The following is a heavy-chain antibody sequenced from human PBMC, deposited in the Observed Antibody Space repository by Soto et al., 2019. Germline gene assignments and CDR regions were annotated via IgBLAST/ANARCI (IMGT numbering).Heavy chain of an antibody. CDR2: VFHSGSA. D-gene: IGHD4-17*01. J-gene: IGHJ2*01. CDR1: GGSVSSGDYY. Sequence: QLQLQESGPGVVKPSETLSLTCTVSGGSVSSGDYYWSWIRQPPGKGLEWIGSVFHSGSANYNPSLKSRLTMSVDTAKKHISRTLRSVSAADTAVDFCARGRTARSAYWYFDLWGRGTLVTGAS. V-gene: IGHV4-61*03. CDR3: ARGRTARSAYWYFDL.